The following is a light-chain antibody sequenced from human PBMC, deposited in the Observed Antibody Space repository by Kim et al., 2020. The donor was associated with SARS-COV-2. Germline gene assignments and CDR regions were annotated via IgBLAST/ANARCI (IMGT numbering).Light chain of an antibody. CDR3: SSYTSSSTWV. J-gene: IGLJ3*02. V-gene: IGLV2-14*01. CDR2: DVN. CDR1: SSDVGGYNY. Sequence: QSALTQPASVSGSPGQSITVSCTGTSSDVGGYNYVSWYQQHSGKAPKLMIYDVNKRPSGVSNRFSGSKSGNTASLTISGLQAEDESDYYCSSYTSSSTWVFGGGTKVTVL.